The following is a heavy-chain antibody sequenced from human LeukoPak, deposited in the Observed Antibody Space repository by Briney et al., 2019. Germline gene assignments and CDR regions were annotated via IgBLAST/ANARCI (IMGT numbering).Heavy chain of an antibody. J-gene: IGHJ4*02. Sequence: PSETLSLTCTVSGYSISSGYYWGWIRQPPGKRLEWIGSIYHSGSTYYNPSLKSRVTISVDTSKNQFSLKLSSVTAADTAVYYCARGIAGAGTFDCWGQGTLATVSS. CDR1: GYSISSGYY. D-gene: IGHD6-13*01. CDR2: IYHSGST. CDR3: ARGIAGAGTFDC. V-gene: IGHV4-38-2*02.